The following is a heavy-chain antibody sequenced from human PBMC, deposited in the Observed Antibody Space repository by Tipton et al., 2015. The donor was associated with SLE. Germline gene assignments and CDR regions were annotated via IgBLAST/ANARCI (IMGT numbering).Heavy chain of an antibody. CDR2: IYSGGSST. J-gene: IGHJ3*02. CDR3: AKEFEQQLVQGAFDI. CDR1: GFTFSSYA. V-gene: IGHV3-23*03. D-gene: IGHD6-13*01. Sequence: GSLRLSCAASGFTFSSYAMSWVRQAPGKGLEWVSVIYSGGSSTYYADSVKGRFTISRDNSKNTLYLQMNSLRAEDTAVYYCAKEFEQQLVQGAFDIWGQGTMVTVSS.